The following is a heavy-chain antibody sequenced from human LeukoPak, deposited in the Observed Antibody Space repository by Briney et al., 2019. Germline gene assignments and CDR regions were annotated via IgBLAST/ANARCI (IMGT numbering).Heavy chain of an antibody. Sequence: GGSLRLSCAASGFTFSSYAMSWVRQAPGKGLEWVSAISGSGGSTYYADSVKGRFTISRDNSKNTLYLQMNSLRAEDTAVYYCAKYTLIVVVPAASSYNWCDPWGQGTLVTVSS. CDR3: AKYTLIVVVPAASSYNWCDP. CDR1: GFTFSSYA. CDR2: ISGSGGST. J-gene: IGHJ5*02. D-gene: IGHD2-2*01. V-gene: IGHV3-23*01.